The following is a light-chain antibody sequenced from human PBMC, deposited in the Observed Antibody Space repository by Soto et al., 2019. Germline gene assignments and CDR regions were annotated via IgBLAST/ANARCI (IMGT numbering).Light chain of an antibody. CDR3: QQANTFPIT. Sequence: IRMTQSPSSLSASTGDRVTITCRASQGISNWLAWYQQKPGKAPNLLIYAASSLQGGVPSRFSGSGSGTDFTLTISSLQPEDFATYYCQQANTFPITFGQGTRLEIK. J-gene: IGKJ5*01. CDR2: AAS. CDR1: QGISNW. V-gene: IGKV1D-12*01.